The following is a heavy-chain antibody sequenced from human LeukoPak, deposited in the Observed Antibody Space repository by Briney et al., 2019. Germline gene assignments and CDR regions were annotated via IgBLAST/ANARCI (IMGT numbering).Heavy chain of an antibody. CDR2: KYYTGSA. D-gene: IGHD2-2*01. CDR3: ATPYCSSISCLDVFIM. J-gene: IGHJ3*02. V-gene: IGHV4-31*03. Sequence: PSQTLSLTCNVSGVSVSDGRYYWTWIRQHPAKGLEWMGYKYYTGSAKYNPSLKSRLTISVDTSKNQFSLQLSSVTAADTATYYCATPYCSSISCLDVFIMWGQGTRVTVSS. CDR1: GVSVSDGRYY.